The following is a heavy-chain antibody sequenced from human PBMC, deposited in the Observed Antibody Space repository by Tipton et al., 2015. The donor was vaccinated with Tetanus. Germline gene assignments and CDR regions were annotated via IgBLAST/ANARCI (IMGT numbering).Heavy chain of an antibody. CDR3: ARGMSFDP. V-gene: IGHV3-7*01. CDR2: IKYDESEK. CDR1: GFTFNTYW. Sequence: GSLRLSCAASGFTFNTYWMSWARQAPGKGLEWVANIKYDESEKYYVDSVKGRFTISRDNAKNSLYLQMNSLRVDDTAVYYCARGMSFDPWGQGTRVTVSS. J-gene: IGHJ5*02.